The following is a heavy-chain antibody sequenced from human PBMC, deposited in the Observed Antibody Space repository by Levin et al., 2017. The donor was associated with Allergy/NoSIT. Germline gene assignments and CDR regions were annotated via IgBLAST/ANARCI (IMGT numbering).Heavy chain of an antibody. Sequence: GGSLRLSCAASGFTFSSYAMSWVRQAPGKGLEWVSAISCSGGSTYYADSVKGRFTISRDNSKTTLYLQMNSLRAEDTAVDYCASSGYDYVWGSYRYLVYWGQGTLVTVSS. J-gene: IGHJ4*02. D-gene: IGHD3-16*02. V-gene: IGHV3-23*01. CDR2: ISCSGGST. CDR1: GFTFSSYA. CDR3: ASSGYDYVWGSYRYLVY.